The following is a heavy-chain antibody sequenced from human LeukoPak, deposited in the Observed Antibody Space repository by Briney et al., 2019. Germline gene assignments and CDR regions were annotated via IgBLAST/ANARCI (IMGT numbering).Heavy chain of an antibody. Sequence: PSETLSLTCAVSGGSISSGGYSWSWIRQPPGKGLEWIGYIYHNGSTYYNPSLKSRVTISVDRSKNQFSLKLSSVTAADTAVYYCASLHYYYGMDVWGQGTTVTVSS. J-gene: IGHJ6*02. CDR2: IYHNGST. CDR1: GGSISSGGYS. V-gene: IGHV4-30-2*01. CDR3: ASLHYYYGMDV.